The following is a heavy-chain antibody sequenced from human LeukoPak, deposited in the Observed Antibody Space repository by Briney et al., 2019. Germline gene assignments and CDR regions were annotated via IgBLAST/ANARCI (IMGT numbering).Heavy chain of an antibody. CDR1: GGSFSSYA. D-gene: IGHD3-10*01. CDR2: IIPIFGTA. Sequence: ASVKVSCKASGGSFSSYAISWVRQAPGQGLEWMGGIIPIFGTANYAQKFQGRVTITADESTSTAYMELSSLRSEDTAVYYCARGYYGSGSYYHYYYYYGMDVWGQGTTVTVSS. V-gene: IGHV1-69*13. CDR3: ARGYYGSGSYYHYYYYYGMDV. J-gene: IGHJ6*02.